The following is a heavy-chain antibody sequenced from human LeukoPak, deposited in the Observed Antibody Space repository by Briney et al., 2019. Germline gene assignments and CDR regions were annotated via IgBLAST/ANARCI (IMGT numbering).Heavy chain of an antibody. CDR2: INPSGGST. V-gene: IGHV1-46*01. D-gene: IGHD6-19*01. J-gene: IGHJ6*02. CDR1: GYTFTSYA. Sequence: ASVKVSCKASGYTFTSYAMHWVRQAPGQGLEWMGIINPSGGSTSYAQKFQGRVTMTRDTSTSTVYMELSSLRSEDTAVYYCARGDRYGSGWYSGSGPGMDVWGQGTTVTVSS. CDR3: ARGDRYGSGWYSGSGPGMDV.